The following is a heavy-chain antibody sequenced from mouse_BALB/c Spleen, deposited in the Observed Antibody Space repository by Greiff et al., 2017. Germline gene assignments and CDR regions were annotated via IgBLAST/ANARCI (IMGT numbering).Heavy chain of an antibody. Sequence: EVKLMESGGGLVQPGGSLRLSCATSGFTFSVLYIEWVRQPPGKRLEWIAASRNKANDYTTEYSASVKGRFIVSRDTSQSILYLQMNALRAEDTAIYYCARDAWFYAMEYWGQGTSVTVSS. CDR2: SRNKANDYTT. CDR3: ARDAWFYAMEY. V-gene: IGHV7-1*02. J-gene: IGHJ4*01. D-gene: IGHD2-2*01. CDR1: GFTFSVLY.